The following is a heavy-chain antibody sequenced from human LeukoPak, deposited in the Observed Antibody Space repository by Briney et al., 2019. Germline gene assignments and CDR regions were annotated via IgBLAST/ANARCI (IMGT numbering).Heavy chain of an antibody. D-gene: IGHD1-7*01. CDR1: GFTFSSYA. CDR2: ISSNGGST. J-gene: IGHJ2*01. V-gene: IGHV3-64*01. CDR3: ASSPPTGTTWYFDL. Sequence: GGSLRLSCAASGFTFSSYAMHWVRQAPGKGLEYVSAISSNGGSTYYTNSVKGRFTVSRDNSKNTLYLQMGSLRAEDMAVYYCASSPPTGTTWYFDLWGRGTLVTVSS.